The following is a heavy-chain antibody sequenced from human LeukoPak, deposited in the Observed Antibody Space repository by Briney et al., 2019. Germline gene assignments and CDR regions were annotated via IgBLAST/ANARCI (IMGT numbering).Heavy chain of an antibody. Sequence: AEGSLRLSCAASGFTFSSYGMHWVRQAPGKGLEWVAVIWYDGSNKYYADSVKGRFTISRDNSKNTLYLQMNSLRAEDTAVYYCARDPCSGGSCYGGLLDYWGQGTLVTVSS. CDR1: GFTFSSYG. CDR3: ARDPCSGGSCYGGLLDY. CDR2: IWYDGSNK. J-gene: IGHJ4*02. V-gene: IGHV3-33*01. D-gene: IGHD2-15*01.